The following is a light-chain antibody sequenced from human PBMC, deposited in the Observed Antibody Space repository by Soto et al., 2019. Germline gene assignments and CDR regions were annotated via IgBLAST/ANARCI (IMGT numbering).Light chain of an antibody. CDR1: SSDVGGYNY. CDR3: SSYAVSTLVV. CDR2: EVS. V-gene: IGLV2-8*01. Sequence: QSVLTQPPSASGSPGQSVTISCTGTSSDVGGYNYVSWYQQHPGKAPKLMIYEVSKRPSGVPDRFSGSKSGNTASLTVSGLQAEDEADYYCSSYAVSTLVVFGGGTQLTVL. J-gene: IGLJ2*01.